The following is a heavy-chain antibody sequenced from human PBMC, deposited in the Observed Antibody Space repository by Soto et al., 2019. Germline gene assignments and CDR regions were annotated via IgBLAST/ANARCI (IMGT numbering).Heavy chain of an antibody. V-gene: IGHV1-46*03. J-gene: IGHJ3*02. D-gene: IGHD6-19*01. CDR3: AVRPQWLVPWDAFDN. CDR1: GYTFTSYY. Sequence: QVQLVQSGAEVKKPGASVKVSCKASGYTFTSYYMHWVRQAPGQGLEWMGIINPSGGSTTYAQKLQVRVTITMDTTTTTISKELSNLSSDDSAVYYCAVRPQWLVPWDAFDNRGQGTVVTVSS. CDR2: INPSGGST.